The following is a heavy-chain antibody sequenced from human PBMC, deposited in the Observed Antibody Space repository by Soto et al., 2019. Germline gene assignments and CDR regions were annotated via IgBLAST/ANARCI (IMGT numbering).Heavy chain of an antibody. CDR3: AREWPGYHCSGGSCYYGMEV. D-gene: IGHD2-15*01. V-gene: IGHV1-2*04. Sequence: ASVKVSCKASGYTFTGYYMHWVRQAPGQGLEWMGWINPNSGGTNYAQKFQGWVTMTRDTSISTAYMELSRLRSDDTAVYYCAREWPGYHCSGGSCYYGMEVWGQGTTVTVSS. J-gene: IGHJ6*02. CDR1: GYTFTGYY. CDR2: INPNSGGT.